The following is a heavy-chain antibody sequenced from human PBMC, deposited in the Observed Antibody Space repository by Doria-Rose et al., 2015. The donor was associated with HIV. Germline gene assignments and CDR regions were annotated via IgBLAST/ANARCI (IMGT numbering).Heavy chain of an antibody. CDR1: GGSISHYY. D-gene: IGHD1-26*01. Sequence: QVQLQESGPGLVKPSETLSLTCSVSGGSISHYYWSWIRQPPGKGLEYIGDIFYTGSTNYSLSLKSRVSISIDTSKNKFSLRLSSVTAADTAMYYCARVLSGTYDYWGQGTLVTVSS. CDR2: IFYTGST. CDR3: ARVLSGTYDY. J-gene: IGHJ4*02. V-gene: IGHV4-59*01.